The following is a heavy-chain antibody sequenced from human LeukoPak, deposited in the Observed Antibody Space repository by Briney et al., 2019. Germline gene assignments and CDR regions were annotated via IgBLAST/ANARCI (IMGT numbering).Heavy chain of an antibody. Sequence: ASVKVSCKASGYTFTGYYMHWVRQAPGQGLEWMGWINHNSGGTNYAQKFQGRVTMTRDTSISTAYMELSRLRSDDTAVYYCARGYCGGDCYANDYWGQGTLVTVSS. J-gene: IGHJ4*02. V-gene: IGHV1-2*02. CDR2: INHNSGGT. D-gene: IGHD2-21*02. CDR1: GYTFTGYY. CDR3: ARGYCGGDCYANDY.